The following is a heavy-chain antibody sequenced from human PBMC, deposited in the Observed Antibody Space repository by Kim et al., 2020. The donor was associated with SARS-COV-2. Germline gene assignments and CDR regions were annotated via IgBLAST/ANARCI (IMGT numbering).Heavy chain of an antibody. Sequence: GGSLRLSCAASGFTFSSYAMHWVRQAPGKGLEWVAVISYDGSNKYYADSVKGRFTISRDNSKNTLYLQMNSLRAEDTAVYYCARGRQWELEGYFDHWGQGTLVTVSS. D-gene: IGHD1-26*01. V-gene: IGHV3-30*04. CDR1: GFTFSSYA. CDR3: ARGRQWELEGYFDH. J-gene: IGHJ4*02. CDR2: ISYDGSNK.